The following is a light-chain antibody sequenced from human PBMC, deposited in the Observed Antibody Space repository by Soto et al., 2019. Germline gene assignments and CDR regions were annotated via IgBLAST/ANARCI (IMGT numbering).Light chain of an antibody. CDR1: SSNIGAGYD. V-gene: IGLV1-40*01. Sequence: QSVLTQPPSVSGAPGQRVTISCTGSSSNIGAGYDVHWYQQLPGTAPKLLIYGNSNRPSGVPDRCSGAKSGTSASLAITGRQAEDEADYYCQSYDSSLRVSVFGGGTKLTVL. J-gene: IGLJ2*01. CDR3: QSYDSSLRVSV. CDR2: GNS.